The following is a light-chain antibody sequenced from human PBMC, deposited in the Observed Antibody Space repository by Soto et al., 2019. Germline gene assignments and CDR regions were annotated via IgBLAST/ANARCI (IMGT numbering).Light chain of an antibody. Sequence: EIVLTQSPGTLSLSPGERATLSCRASQSVSSSYLAWYQQKPGQAPRLLIYGASSRATGIPDRFSGGGSGTDFTLTISRLEPEDFAVYYCQHYGSSAWTFGQGTKVEIK. CDR3: QHYGSSAWT. CDR1: QSVSSSY. V-gene: IGKV3-20*01. J-gene: IGKJ1*01. CDR2: GAS.